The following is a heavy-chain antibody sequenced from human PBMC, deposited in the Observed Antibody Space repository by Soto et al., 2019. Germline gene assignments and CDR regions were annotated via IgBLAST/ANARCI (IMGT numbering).Heavy chain of an antibody. J-gene: IGHJ6*02. D-gene: IGHD4-17*01. Sequence: SVKVSCKASGGTFSSYAISWVRQAPGQGLEWMGGIIPIFGTANYAQKFQGRVTITADESTSTAYMELSSLRSEDTAVYYCARGNSSTATRYYYYGMDVWGQGTTVTVSS. CDR1: GGTFSSYA. CDR3: ARGNSSTATRYYYYGMDV. CDR2: IIPIFGTA. V-gene: IGHV1-69*13.